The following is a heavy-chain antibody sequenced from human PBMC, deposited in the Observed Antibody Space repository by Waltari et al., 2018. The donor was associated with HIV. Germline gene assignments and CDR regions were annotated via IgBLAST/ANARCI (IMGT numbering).Heavy chain of an antibody. D-gene: IGHD2-15*01. CDR3: AKGGPMVVAAHNYYYGMDV. J-gene: IGHJ6*02. CDR1: GFTFSSYA. CDR2: ISGSGGST. Sequence: EVQLLESGGGLVQPGGSLRLSCAASGFTFSSYAMSWVRQAPGTGLEWVSAISGSGGSTYYADSVKGRFTISRDNSKNTLYLQMNSLRAEDTAVYYCAKGGPMVVAAHNYYYGMDVWGQGTTVTVSS. V-gene: IGHV3-23*01.